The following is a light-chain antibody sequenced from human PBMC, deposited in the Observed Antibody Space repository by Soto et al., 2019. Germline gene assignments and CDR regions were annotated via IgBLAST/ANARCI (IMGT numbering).Light chain of an antibody. CDR3: QQRNSYPRT. CDR2: AAS. J-gene: IGKJ2*01. Sequence: DIQLTQSPSFLSASVGDRVTITCRARQGINIFLAWFQQKPGKAPNLLISAASTLQSGVPSRFSGSGSETEFTLTITSLQPEDSATYCCQQRNSYPRTFGQGTKVDIK. V-gene: IGKV1-9*01. CDR1: QGINIF.